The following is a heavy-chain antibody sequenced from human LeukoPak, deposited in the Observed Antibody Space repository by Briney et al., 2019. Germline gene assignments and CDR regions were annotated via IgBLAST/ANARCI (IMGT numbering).Heavy chain of an antibody. Sequence: SETLSLTCTVSGGSISSYYWSWIRQPPGKGLEWIGYIYYSGSTNYNPSLKSRVTISVDTSKNQFSLKLSSVTAADTAVYYCAWSGRDYYYYYYMDVWGKGTTVTVSS. CDR3: AWSGRDYYYYYYMDV. V-gene: IGHV4-59*12. J-gene: IGHJ6*03. D-gene: IGHD3-10*01. CDR2: IYYSGST. CDR1: GGSISSYY.